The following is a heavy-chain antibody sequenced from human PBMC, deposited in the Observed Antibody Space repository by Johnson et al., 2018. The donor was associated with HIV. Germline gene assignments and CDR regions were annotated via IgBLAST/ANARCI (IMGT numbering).Heavy chain of an antibody. CDR3: ARGIAVSNWVDI. CDR2: ISGSGGST. Sequence: VQLVESGGGLVQPGGSLRLSCAASGFTVSSNYMSWVRQAPGKGLEWVPVISGSGGSTYYADSVKGRFNISRDNSKNTLYLQMNSLRAEDTAVYCCARGIAVSNWVDIWGQGTMVTVSS. J-gene: IGHJ3*02. V-gene: IGHV3-66*02. CDR1: GFTVSSNY. D-gene: IGHD6-19*01.